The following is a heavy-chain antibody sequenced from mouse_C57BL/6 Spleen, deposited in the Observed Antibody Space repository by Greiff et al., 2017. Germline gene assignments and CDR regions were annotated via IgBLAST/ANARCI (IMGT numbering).Heavy chain of an antibody. J-gene: IGHJ4*01. Sequence: QVQLKQPGAELVRPGSSVKLSCKASGYTFTSYWMDWVKQRPGQGLEWIGNIYPSDSETHYNQKFKDKATLTVDKSSSTAYMQLSSLTSEDSAVYYCARFGYGKYGYAMDYWGQGTSVTVSS. CDR1: GYTFTSYW. D-gene: IGHD2-1*01. CDR2: IYPSDSET. V-gene: IGHV1-61*01. CDR3: ARFGYGKYGYAMDY.